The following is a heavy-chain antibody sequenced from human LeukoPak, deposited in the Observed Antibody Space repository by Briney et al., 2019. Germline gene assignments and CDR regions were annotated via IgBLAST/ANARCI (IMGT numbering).Heavy chain of an antibody. CDR1: GFTFSSYW. D-gene: IGHD4-17*01. CDR3: AREATVNAEYFQH. Sequence: PGGSLRLSCAASGFTFSSYWMSWVRQAPGKGLEWVANIKQDGSEKYYVDSVKGRFTISRDNAKNSLYLQMNSLRAEDTAVYYCAREATVNAEYFQHWGQGTLVTVSS. CDR2: IKQDGSEK. J-gene: IGHJ1*01. V-gene: IGHV3-7*01.